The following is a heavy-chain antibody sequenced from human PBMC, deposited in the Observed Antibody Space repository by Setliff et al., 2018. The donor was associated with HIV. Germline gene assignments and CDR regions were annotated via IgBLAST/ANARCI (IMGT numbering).Heavy chain of an antibody. D-gene: IGHD3-10*01. Sequence: SETLSLTCTVSGGSISSHFWMWIRQPPGKGLEWIGYVHHSGTTNSKPSLRSRVTISVDTSKNQFALKLRSVTAADTAVYYCARDPWVRGVIMAPDYWGQGTLVTVSS. V-gene: IGHV4-59*11. CDR2: VHHSGTT. CDR1: GGSISSHF. CDR3: ARDPWVRGVIMAPDY. J-gene: IGHJ4*02.